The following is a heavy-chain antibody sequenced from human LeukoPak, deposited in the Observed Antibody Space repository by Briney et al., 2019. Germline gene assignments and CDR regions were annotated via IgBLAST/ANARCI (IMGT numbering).Heavy chain of an antibody. J-gene: IGHJ4*02. CDR3: ARGSSSWYSKASLALDY. D-gene: IGHD6-13*01. Sequence: GASVKVSCKASGYTFTSYGISWVRQAPGQGLEWMGWISAYNGNTNYAQKLQGRVTMTRDTSTSTVYMELSSLRSEDTAVYYCARGSSSWYSKASLALDYWGQGTLVTVSS. CDR1: GYTFTSYG. CDR2: ISAYNGNT. V-gene: IGHV1-18*01.